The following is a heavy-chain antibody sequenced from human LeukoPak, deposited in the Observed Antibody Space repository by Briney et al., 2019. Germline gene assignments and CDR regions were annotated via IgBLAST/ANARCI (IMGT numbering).Heavy chain of an antibody. D-gene: IGHD6-6*01. J-gene: IGHJ5*02. V-gene: IGHV4-34*01. CDR2: INHSGST. CDR3: AREYSIGPWFDP. Sequence: PSETLPLTCAVYGGSFSGYYWSWIRQPPGKGLEWIGEINHSGSTNYNPSLKSRVTISVDTSKNQFSLKLSSVTAADTAVYYCAREYSIGPWFDPWGQGTLVTVSS. CDR1: GGSFSGYY.